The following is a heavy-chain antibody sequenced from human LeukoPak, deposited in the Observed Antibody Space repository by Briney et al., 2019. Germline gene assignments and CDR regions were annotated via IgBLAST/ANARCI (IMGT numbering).Heavy chain of an antibody. D-gene: IGHD3-16*01. V-gene: IGHV4-59*01. Sequence: PSETLSLTCTVSGGSISSYYWSWIRQPPGKGLEWIGYIYYSGSTNYNPSLKSRVTISVDTSKNQISLKLSSVTAADTAVYYCARESFYAFDIWGQGTMVTVSS. CDR1: GGSISSYY. CDR3: ARESFYAFDI. CDR2: IYYSGST. J-gene: IGHJ3*02.